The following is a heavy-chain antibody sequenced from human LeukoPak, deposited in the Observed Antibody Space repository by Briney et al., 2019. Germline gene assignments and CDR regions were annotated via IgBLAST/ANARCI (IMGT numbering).Heavy chain of an antibody. CDR1: GGSISTSNYY. D-gene: IGHD5-24*01. CDR3: ARGRVTVKMATNIDS. V-gene: IGHV4-39*01. Sequence: SETLSLTCTVSGGSISTSNYYWTWIRQPPGKGLEWIGEINHGGSTTYNPSLKSRGTISIETFKKQFSLELSSVTAADTAVYYCARGRVTVKMATNIDSWGQGTLVTVSS. CDR2: INHGGST. J-gene: IGHJ4*02.